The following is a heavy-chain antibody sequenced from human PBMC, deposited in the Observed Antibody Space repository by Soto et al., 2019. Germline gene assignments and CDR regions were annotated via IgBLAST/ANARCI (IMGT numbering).Heavy chain of an antibody. CDR1: GGTFSSYA. J-gene: IGHJ4*02. CDR3: ASPRERGYSYGAQFDY. D-gene: IGHD5-18*01. CDR2: IIPIFGTA. Sequence: SVKVSCKASGGTFSSYAISWVRQAPGQGLEWMGGIIPIFGTANYAQKFQGRVTITTDESTSTAYMELSSLRSEDTAVYYCASPRERGYSYGAQFDYWGQGTLVTVSS. V-gene: IGHV1-69*05.